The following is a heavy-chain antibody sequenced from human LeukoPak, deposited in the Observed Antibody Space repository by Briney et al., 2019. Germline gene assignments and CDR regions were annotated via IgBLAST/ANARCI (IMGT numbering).Heavy chain of an antibody. D-gene: IGHD5-12*01. J-gene: IGHJ6*02. V-gene: IGHV4-39*01. CDR1: GASITSTNHY. CDR3: ARGDTSGYSGAYGMDV. Sequence: SETLSLTCSVSGASITSTNHYWAWIRQPPGKGLEWIGSIYSSGSTYYNPSLKSRVTISVDTSKNQFSLKVTSVTAADTAVYYCARGDTSGYSGAYGMDVWGQGTTVTVSS. CDR2: IYSSGST.